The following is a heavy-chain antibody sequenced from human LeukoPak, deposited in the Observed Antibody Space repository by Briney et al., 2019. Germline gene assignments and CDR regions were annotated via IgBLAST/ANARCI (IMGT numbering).Heavy chain of an antibody. D-gene: IGHD4-17*01. Sequence: SETLSLTCAVYGGSFSGYYWSWIRQPPGKGLEWIGEINHSGSTNYNPSLKSRVTISVDTSKNQFSLKLSSVTAADTAVYYCARTTGDYYYYYYMDVWGKGTTVTVSS. J-gene: IGHJ6*03. CDR1: GGSFSGYY. V-gene: IGHV4-34*01. CDR3: ARTTGDYYYYYYMDV. CDR2: INHSGST.